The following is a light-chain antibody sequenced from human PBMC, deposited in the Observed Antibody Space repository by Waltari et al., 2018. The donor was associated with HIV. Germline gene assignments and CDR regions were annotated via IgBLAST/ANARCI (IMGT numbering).Light chain of an antibody. CDR2: GAS. Sequence: EIVMTQSPGTLSLAPGERVTLSCRASQGVSSNVAWYQQRLGQAPRLLIFGASTRATGIPARFSGSGSGTEFTLTISSLQSEDFAVYYCQQYNNWPPWTFGQGTKVEIK. V-gene: IGKV3-15*01. CDR3: QQYNNWPPWT. J-gene: IGKJ1*01. CDR1: QGVSSN.